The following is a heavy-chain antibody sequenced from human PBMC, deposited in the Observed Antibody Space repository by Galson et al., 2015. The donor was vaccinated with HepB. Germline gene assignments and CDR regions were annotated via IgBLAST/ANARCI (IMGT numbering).Heavy chain of an antibody. J-gene: IGHJ3*02. Sequence: SLRLSCAASGFTFSDQYMNWIRQAPGKGLEWLSYISDSGSAIYYADSVRGRFTISRDNAKNSLYLQMSSLRAEDTAVYYCARVVLVAFDIWGQGQMVTVSS. V-gene: IGHV3-11*01. CDR2: ISDSGSAI. CDR1: GFTFSDQY. CDR3: ARVVLVAFDI.